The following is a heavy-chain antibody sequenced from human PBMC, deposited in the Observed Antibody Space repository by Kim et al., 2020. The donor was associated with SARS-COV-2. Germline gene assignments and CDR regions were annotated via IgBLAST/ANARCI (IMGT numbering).Heavy chain of an antibody. J-gene: IGHJ4*02. D-gene: IGHD3-3*01. CDR2: INPNSGGT. CDR1: GYTFTGYH. CDR3: AGDRHTIFGVVIKSVSGPGQY. Sequence: ASVKVSCKASGYTFTGYHMHWVRQAPGQGLEWMGRINPNSGGTNYAQKFQGRATMTRDTSISTAYMELSRLRSDDTAVYYCAGDRHTIFGVVIKSVSGPGQYWGQGTVVTVSS. V-gene: IGHV1-2*06.